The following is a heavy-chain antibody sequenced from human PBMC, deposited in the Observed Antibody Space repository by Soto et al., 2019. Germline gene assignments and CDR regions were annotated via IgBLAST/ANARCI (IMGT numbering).Heavy chain of an antibody. CDR2: IYWDDDK. CDR3: AHRRGPAPGTFDF. CDR1: GFSLSTSGVG. D-gene: IGHD6-13*01. Sequence: QITLKESGPTLVKPTQTLTLTCTFPGFSLSTSGVGVGWIRQPPGKALEWLALIYWDDDKRYSPSLWSRLTXTXDXXKNQVVLTMTNMDPVDTGTYYCAHRRGPAPGTFDFWGQGTLVTVSS. V-gene: IGHV2-5*02. J-gene: IGHJ4*02.